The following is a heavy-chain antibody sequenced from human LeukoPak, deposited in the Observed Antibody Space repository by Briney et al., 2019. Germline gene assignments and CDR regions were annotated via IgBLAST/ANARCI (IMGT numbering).Heavy chain of an antibody. CDR3: ARAKPNCNPPDY. CDR2: VYNSGST. CDR1: GGSISSNF. V-gene: IGHV4-59*08. D-gene: IGHD1-1*01. J-gene: IGHJ4*02. Sequence: PSETLSLTCTVSGGSISSNFWSWIRQPPGKGLEWIGYVYNSGSTNYNPSLKSRATISGDTSKNQFFLKLNSVTAADTAVYYCARAKPNCNPPDYWGQGTLVTVAS.